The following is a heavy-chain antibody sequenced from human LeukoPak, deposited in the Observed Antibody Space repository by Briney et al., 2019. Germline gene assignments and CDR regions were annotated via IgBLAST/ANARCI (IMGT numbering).Heavy chain of an antibody. Sequence: ASVKVSCKASGYTFTSYYMHWVRQAPGQGLEWMGIINPSGGSTSYAQKFQGRVTMTRDTSTSTVYMELSSLRSEDTAVYYCARAKGITMIVVVIPPPDYWGQGTLVTVSS. D-gene: IGHD3-22*01. V-gene: IGHV1-46*01. CDR2: INPSGGST. J-gene: IGHJ4*02. CDR1: GYTFTSYY. CDR3: ARAKGITMIVVVIPPPDY.